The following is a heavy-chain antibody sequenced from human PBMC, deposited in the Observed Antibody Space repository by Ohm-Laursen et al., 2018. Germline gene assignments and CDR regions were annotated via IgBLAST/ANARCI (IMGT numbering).Heavy chain of an antibody. J-gene: IGHJ4*02. CDR3: AKVEGYAGAH. Sequence: SLRLSCTASGFTFDSYWLHWVRQAPGKGLEWVANIKQDGTEKRYVGSVMGRFTISRDNTKNSLYLQMNSLRAEDTALYYCAKVEGYAGAHWGQGTLVTVSS. CDR1: GFTFDSYW. D-gene: IGHD3-16*01. CDR2: IKQDGTEK. V-gene: IGHV3-7*03.